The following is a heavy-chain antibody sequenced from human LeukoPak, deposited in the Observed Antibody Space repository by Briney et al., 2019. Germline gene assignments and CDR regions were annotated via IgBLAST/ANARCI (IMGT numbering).Heavy chain of an antibody. CDR3: ATGIAARADSYYYYMDV. D-gene: IGHD6-6*01. J-gene: IGHJ6*03. V-gene: IGHV1-69*05. Sequence: SVKVSCKASGGTFSSYAISWVRQAPGQGLEWMGGIIPIFGTANYAQKFQGRVTITTDESTSTAYMELSSLRSEDTAVYYCATGIAARADSYYYYMDVWGKGTTVTVSS. CDR2: IIPIFGTA. CDR1: GGTFSSYA.